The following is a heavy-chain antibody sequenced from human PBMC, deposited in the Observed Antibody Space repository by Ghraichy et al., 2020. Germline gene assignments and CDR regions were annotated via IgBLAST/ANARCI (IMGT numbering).Heavy chain of an antibody. J-gene: IGHJ4*02. V-gene: IGHV3-33*01. CDR2: IWYDGSNK. CDR3: ARDRGGSSSWYRDYYFDY. D-gene: IGHD6-13*01. Sequence: LSLTCAASGFTFSSYGMHWVRQAPGKVLEWVAVIWYDGSNKYYADSVKGRFTISRDNSKNMLYLQMNSLRAEDTAVYYCARDRGGSSSWYRDYYFDYWGQGTLVTVSS. CDR1: GFTFSSYG.